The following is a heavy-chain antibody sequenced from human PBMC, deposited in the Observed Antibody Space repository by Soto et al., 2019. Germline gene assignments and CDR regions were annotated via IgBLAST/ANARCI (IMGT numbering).Heavy chain of an antibody. CDR3: ARDFAYFDY. D-gene: IGHD3-3*01. CDR1: GGSFKSGSYS. J-gene: IGHJ4*02. V-gene: IGHV4-61*01. Sequence: SETLSLTCTVSGGSFKSGSYSWSWIRQPPGKGLEWIGYVYHTGRTSYNPSLKSRVSISMDTSKNQFSLNLDSVTAADTAVYFCARDFAYFDYWGQGTLVTVSS. CDR2: VYHTGRT.